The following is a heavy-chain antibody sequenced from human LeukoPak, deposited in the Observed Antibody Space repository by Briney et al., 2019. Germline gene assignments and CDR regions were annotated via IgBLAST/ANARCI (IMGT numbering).Heavy chain of an antibody. CDR2: INHSGST. V-gene: IGHV4-34*01. Sequence: SETLSLTCAVCGGSFSGYYWSWIRQPPGKGLEWIGEINHSGSTNYNPSLKSRVTISVGTSKNQFSLKLSSVTAADTAVYYCARRYYYEIDSWGQGTMVTVSS. J-gene: IGHJ3*02. D-gene: IGHD3-22*01. CDR1: GGSFSGYY. CDR3: ARRYYYEIDS.